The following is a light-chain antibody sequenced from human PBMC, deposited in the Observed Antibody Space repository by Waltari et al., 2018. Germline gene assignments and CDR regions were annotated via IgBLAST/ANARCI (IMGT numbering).Light chain of an antibody. J-gene: IGLJ1*01. CDR2: EVT. CDR3: SSFGGSNIYV. CDR1: SSDIGAYNY. V-gene: IGLV2-8*01. Sequence: PSASGSPGQSVTISCTGTSSDIGAYNYVSWYRQHPGKAPKLIIFEVTKRPSGVPDRFSGSKSGHTASLTVSGLSEDEADYYCSSFGGSNIYVFGTGTRVAVL.